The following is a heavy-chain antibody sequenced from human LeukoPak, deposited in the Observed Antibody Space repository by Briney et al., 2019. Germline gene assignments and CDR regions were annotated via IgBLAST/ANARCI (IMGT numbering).Heavy chain of an antibody. D-gene: IGHD2-2*01. V-gene: IGHV1-2*02. Sequence: ASVKVSCKVYGYTSTDLYMHWVRQAPGQGIEWKGWINPNDGDTNHAQKFQGSVTMTRDTSVSTAHMEVSRLRSDDTAVYYCARANFLYCSSSTCLFDYWGQGTLVTVSS. CDR3: ARANFLYCSSSTCLFDY. CDR1: GYTSTDLY. J-gene: IGHJ4*02. CDR2: INPNDGDT.